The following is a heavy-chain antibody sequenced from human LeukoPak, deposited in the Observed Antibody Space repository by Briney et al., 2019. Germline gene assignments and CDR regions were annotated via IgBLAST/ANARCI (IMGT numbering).Heavy chain of an antibody. CDR1: GFTFSSCG. J-gene: IGHJ4*02. Sequence: GGSLRLSCAASGFTFSSCGMHWVRQAPGKGLEWVSSISSSSSYIYYADSVKGRFTISRDNAKNSLYLQMNSLRAEDAAVYYCASNLWFGELYVYWGQGTLVTVSS. V-gene: IGHV3-21*01. CDR2: ISSSSSYI. CDR3: ASNLWFGELYVY. D-gene: IGHD3-10*01.